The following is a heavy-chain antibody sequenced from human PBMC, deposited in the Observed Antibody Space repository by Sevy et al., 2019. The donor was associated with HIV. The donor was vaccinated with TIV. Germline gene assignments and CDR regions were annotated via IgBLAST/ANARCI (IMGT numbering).Heavy chain of an antibody. J-gene: IGHJ3*02. Sequence: GGSLRLSCAASGFTFSDYYMSWIRQAPGKGLEWVSYISSSGSTIYYADSVKGQFTISRDNAKNSLYLQMNSLKAEDTAGYYCARDALGYDFWSGYYHDAFDIWGQGTMVTVSS. CDR1: GFTFSDYY. V-gene: IGHV3-11*01. CDR2: ISSSGSTI. CDR3: ARDALGYDFWSGYYHDAFDI. D-gene: IGHD3-3*01.